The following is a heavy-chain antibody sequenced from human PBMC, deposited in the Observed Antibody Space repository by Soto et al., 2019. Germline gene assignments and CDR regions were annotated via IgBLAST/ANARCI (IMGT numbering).Heavy chain of an antibody. V-gene: IGHV1-2*04. CDR1: GYTFTGYY. D-gene: IGHD2-2*01. J-gene: IGHJ6*02. CDR3: ARDGCSSTSCSIPDYYYYYGMDV. CDR2: INPNSGGT. Sequence: RASVKVSCKASGYTFTGYYMHWVRQAPGQGLEWMGWINPNSGGTNYAQKFQGWVTMTRDTSISTAYMELSRLRSDDTAVYYCARDGCSSTSCSIPDYYYYYGMDVWGQGTTVTVSS.